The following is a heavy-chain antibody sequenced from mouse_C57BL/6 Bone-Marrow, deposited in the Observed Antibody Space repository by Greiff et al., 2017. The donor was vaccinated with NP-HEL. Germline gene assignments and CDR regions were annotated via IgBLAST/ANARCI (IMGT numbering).Heavy chain of an antibody. CDR3: ASTTVVEASWFDY. CDR1: GYAFTNYL. Sequence: QVQLKESGAELVRPGTSVKVSCKASGYAFTNYLIEWVKQRPGRGLEWIGVINPGSGGTKYNEKFKGKATLTVDKPSSTAYMQLSSLTSEDSAVDYCASTTVVEASWFDYWGQGTTLTVSS. J-gene: IGHJ2*01. V-gene: IGHV1-54*01. D-gene: IGHD1-1*01. CDR2: INPGSGGT.